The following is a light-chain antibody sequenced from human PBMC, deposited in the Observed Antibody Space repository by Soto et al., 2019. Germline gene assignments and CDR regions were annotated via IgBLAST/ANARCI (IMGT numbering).Light chain of an antibody. CDR3: QQYNNWPLT. CDR1: QSISKN. V-gene: IGKV3-15*01. J-gene: IGKJ4*01. CDR2: GAS. Sequence: EIVLTQSPATLSSSPGERATLSCRASQSISKNLAWYQQKPGQAPRLLIYGASTRATGIPARFSGSGYGTEFTLTISSLQSEDFAVYYCQQYNNWPLTFGGGTKVDIK.